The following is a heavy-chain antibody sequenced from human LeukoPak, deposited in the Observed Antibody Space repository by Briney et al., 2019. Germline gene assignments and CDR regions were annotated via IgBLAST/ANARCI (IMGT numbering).Heavy chain of an antibody. J-gene: IGHJ4*02. CDR1: GYTFTSYG. V-gene: IGHV1-18*01. CDR2: ISAYNGNT. CDR3: AREGGSYWRAAVMGGDY. Sequence: ASVKVSCKASGYTFTSYGISWVRQAPGQGLEWMGWISAYNGNTNYAQKLQGRVTMTTDTSTSTAYMELRSLRSDDTAVYYCAREGGSYWRAAVMGGDYWGQGTLVTVSS. D-gene: IGHD1-26*01.